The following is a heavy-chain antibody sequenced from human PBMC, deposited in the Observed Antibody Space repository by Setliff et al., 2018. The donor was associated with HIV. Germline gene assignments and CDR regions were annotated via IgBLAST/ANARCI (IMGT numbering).Heavy chain of an antibody. Sequence: PSETLSLTCTVSGGSISSYYWSWIRQPAGKGLEWIGRIFSSGSSSYNSSLKSRVTMSVDTSKNQFSLRLSSVTAADTAGYYCARGVAVTAIHAYYYGLDVWGQGTTVTVSS. V-gene: IGHV4-4*07. CDR3: ARGVAVTAIHAYYYGLDV. CDR2: IFSSGSS. D-gene: IGHD2-21*02. J-gene: IGHJ6*02. CDR1: GGSISSYY.